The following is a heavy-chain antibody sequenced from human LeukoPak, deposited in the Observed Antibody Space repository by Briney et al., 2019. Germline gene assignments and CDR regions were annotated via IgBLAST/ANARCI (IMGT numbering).Heavy chain of an antibody. D-gene: IGHD6-19*01. Sequence: EASVTVSCKASGYTFTGYYIHWVRQAPGQGLEWMGWINPNSGVTHYPQKFQGRVTLTRDTSIRTAYMEVSSLRSDDTAVYYCARGLQWLEAFDYWGLGTLVTVSS. J-gene: IGHJ4*02. CDR1: GYTFTGYY. CDR2: INPNSGVT. CDR3: ARGLQWLEAFDY. V-gene: IGHV1-2*02.